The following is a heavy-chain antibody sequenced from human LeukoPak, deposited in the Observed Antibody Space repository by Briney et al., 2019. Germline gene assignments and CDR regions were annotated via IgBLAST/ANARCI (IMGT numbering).Heavy chain of an antibody. Sequence: GSLRLSCAVPGFTFCTYWMSWVRQAPGKGLEWVANIKQEGSEKYHLNSVKGRFTISRDNAKNLLYLQMNSLGVEDTAVYYCARSTALSAVVAGYDYWGQGTLVSVSS. CDR2: IKQEGSEK. CDR1: GFTFCTYW. V-gene: IGHV3-7*01. J-gene: IGHJ4*02. CDR3: ARSTALSAVVAGYDY. D-gene: IGHD6-19*01.